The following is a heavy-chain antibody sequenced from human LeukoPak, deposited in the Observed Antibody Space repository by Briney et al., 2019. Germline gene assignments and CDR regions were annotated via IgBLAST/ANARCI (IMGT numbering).Heavy chain of an antibody. V-gene: IGHV4-59*01. J-gene: IGHJ6*03. Sequence: SETLSLTCTVSGGSISSYYWSWIRQPPGKGLEWIGYIHYSGSTHYNPSLKSRVTISVDTSKNQVSLKLRSVTAADTAVYYCARTTEGYAGGPGYSYYYYMDVWGKGTTVTITS. CDR2: IHYSGST. CDR3: ARTTEGYAGGPGYSYYYYMDV. D-gene: IGHD5-12*01. CDR1: GGSISSYY.